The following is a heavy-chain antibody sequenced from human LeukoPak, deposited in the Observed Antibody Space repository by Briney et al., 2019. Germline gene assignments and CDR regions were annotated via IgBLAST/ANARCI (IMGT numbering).Heavy chain of an antibody. CDR3: AHRRHSSSWYDY. Sequence: SGPTLVNPTQTLTLTCTFSGLSLSTSGEGVGWIRQPPGKALELLALIYWNDDKRYRPSHKNRLTITKDTSKNQVVLTVTNMDPVDTATYYCAHRRHSSSWYDYWGQGTLVTVSS. D-gene: IGHD6-13*01. V-gene: IGHV2-5*01. CDR2: IYWNDDK. CDR1: GLSLSTSGEG. J-gene: IGHJ4*02.